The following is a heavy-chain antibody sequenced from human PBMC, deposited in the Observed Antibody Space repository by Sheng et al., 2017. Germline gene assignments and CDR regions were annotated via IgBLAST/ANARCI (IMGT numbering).Heavy chain of an antibody. Sequence: QVQLQQWGAGLLKPSETLSPTCAVYGGSFSGYYWRLDPPAPTGRGRGVDWGKYNHSGSTNYNPSLKSRVTISVDTSKNQFSLKLSSVTAADTAVYYCARGVRSREMATNFDYWGPGNPGHRLL. CDR1: GGSFSGYY. V-gene: IGHV4-34*01. CDR2: YNHSGST. J-gene: IGHJ4*02. CDR3: ARGVRSREMATNFDY. D-gene: IGHD5-12*01.